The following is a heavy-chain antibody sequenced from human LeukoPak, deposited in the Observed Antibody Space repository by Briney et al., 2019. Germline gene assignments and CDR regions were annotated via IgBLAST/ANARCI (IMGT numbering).Heavy chain of an antibody. CDR3: ARMEYSSSWVDY. D-gene: IGHD6-13*01. V-gene: IGHV4-39*01. CDR2: IYYSGST. CDR1: GGSFSGYY. Sequence: SETLSLTCAVYGGSFSGYYWGWIRQPPGKGLEWIGSIYYSGSTYYNPSLKSRVTISVDTSKNQSSLKLSSVTAADTAVYYCARMEYSSSWVDYWGQGTLVTVSS. J-gene: IGHJ4*02.